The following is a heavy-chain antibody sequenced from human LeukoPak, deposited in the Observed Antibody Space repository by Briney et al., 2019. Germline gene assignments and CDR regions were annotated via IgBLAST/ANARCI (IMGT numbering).Heavy chain of an antibody. CDR2: INNDGSGT. CDR1: GFTFSTYW. CDR3: ARDADGPGSLIDY. D-gene: IGHD2-8*01. J-gene: IGHJ4*02. V-gene: IGHV3-74*01. Sequence: GGSLRLSCAASGFTFSTYWMQWFRQAPGKGLVWVSRINNDGSGTTYADSVKGRFTISRDNPKNTVFLQMNSLRAEDTAVYYCARDADGPGSLIDYWGQGALVTVSS.